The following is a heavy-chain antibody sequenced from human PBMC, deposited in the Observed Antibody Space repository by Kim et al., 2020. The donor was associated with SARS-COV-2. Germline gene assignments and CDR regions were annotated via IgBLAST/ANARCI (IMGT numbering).Heavy chain of an antibody. V-gene: IGHV4-59*01. D-gene: IGHD4-17*01. J-gene: IGHJ6*02. Sequence: SRVTISVDTSKNQFSLKLSSVTAADTAVYYCATDLPYGDYSPYYYYGMDVWGQGTTVTVSS. CDR3: ATDLPYGDYSPYYYYGMDV.